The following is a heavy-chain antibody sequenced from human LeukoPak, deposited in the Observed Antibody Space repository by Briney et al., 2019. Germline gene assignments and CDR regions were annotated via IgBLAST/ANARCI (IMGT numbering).Heavy chain of an antibody. D-gene: IGHD1-26*01. J-gene: IGHJ5*02. CDR3: ARDIGSGTGDTVKGRNWFDP. Sequence: SQTLSLTCAISGDSVSSNSAAWNWIRQSPSRGLEWLGRTYYRSKWYNDYAVSVKSRITINPDTSKNQFSLQLNSVTPEDTAVYYCARDIGSGTGDTVKGRNWFDPWGQGTLVTVSS. CDR2: TYYRSKWYN. CDR1: GDSVSSNSAA. V-gene: IGHV6-1*01.